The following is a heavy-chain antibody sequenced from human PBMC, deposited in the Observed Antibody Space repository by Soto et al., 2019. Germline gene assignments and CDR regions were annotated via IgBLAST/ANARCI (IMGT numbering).Heavy chain of an antibody. CDR2: INHSGST. J-gene: IGHJ1*01. V-gene: IGHV4-34*01. CDR1: GGSFSGYY. D-gene: IGHD2-15*01. Sequence: QVQLQQWGAGLLKPSETLSLTCAVYGGSFSGYYWSWIRQPPGKGLEWIGEINHSGSTNYNPSLKSRVTISVDTSKNQFSLKLSSVTAADTAVYYCARGRRCSGGSCYSLAPYARGAEYFQHWGQGTLVTVSS. CDR3: ARGRRCSGGSCYSLAPYARGAEYFQH.